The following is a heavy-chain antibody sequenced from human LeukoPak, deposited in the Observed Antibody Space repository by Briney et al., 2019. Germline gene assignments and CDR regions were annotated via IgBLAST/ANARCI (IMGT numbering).Heavy chain of an antibody. D-gene: IGHD3-22*01. J-gene: IGHJ4*02. Sequence: SETLSLTCAVSGGSISSYYWSWIRQPPGKGLEWIGYIYYSGSTNYNPSLKSRVTISVDTSKNQFSLKLSSVTAADTAVYYCARAPYDSGGYYDYYFDYWGQGTLVTVSS. V-gene: IGHV4-59*08. CDR3: ARAPYDSGGYYDYYFDY. CDR2: IYYSGST. CDR1: GGSISSYY.